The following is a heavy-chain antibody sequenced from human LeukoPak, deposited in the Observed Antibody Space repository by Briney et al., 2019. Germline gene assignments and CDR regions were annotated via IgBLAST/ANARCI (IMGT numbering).Heavy chain of an antibody. J-gene: IGHJ4*02. V-gene: IGHV4-59*01. CDR2: IYYSGST. CDR3: AGTLYDFWSGYGYDSNFDY. CDR1: GGSISSYY. D-gene: IGHD3-3*01. Sequence: SETLSLTCTVSGGSISSYYWSWIRQPPGKGLEWIGYIYYSGSTNYNPSLKSRVTISVDTSKNQFSLKLSSVTAADTAVYYCAGTLYDFWSGYGYDSNFDYWGQGTLVTVSS.